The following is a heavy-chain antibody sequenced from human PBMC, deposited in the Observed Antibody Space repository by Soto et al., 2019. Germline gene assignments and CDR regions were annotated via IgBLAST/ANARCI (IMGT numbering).Heavy chain of an antibody. CDR1: EFTFSSYA. Sequence: EVQLLESGGGLVQPGGSLRLFCAASEFTFSSYAMSWVRQAPGKGLEWVSAISGSGGSTYYADSVKGRFTISRDNSKNTLYLQMNSLRAEDTAVYYCAKAGLTGPSANYYYYMDVWGKGTTVTVSS. CDR2: ISGSGGST. D-gene: IGHD3-9*01. CDR3: AKAGLTGPSANYYYYMDV. J-gene: IGHJ6*03. V-gene: IGHV3-23*01.